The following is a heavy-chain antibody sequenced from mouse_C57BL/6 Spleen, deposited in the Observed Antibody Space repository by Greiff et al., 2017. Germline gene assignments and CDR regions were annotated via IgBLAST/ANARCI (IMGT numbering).Heavy chain of an antibody. Sequence: DVKLQESVAELVRPGASVKLSCTASGFNIKNTYMHWVKQRPEQGLEWIGRIDPANGSTKYAPKFQGKATITADTASTTAYLQLSSLTSEDTAIDYCASLDYGSSYCDYWGQGTTLTVSS. CDR3: ASLDYGSSYCDY. D-gene: IGHD1-1*01. V-gene: IGHV14-3*01. CDR1: GFNIKNTY. J-gene: IGHJ2*01. CDR2: IDPANGST.